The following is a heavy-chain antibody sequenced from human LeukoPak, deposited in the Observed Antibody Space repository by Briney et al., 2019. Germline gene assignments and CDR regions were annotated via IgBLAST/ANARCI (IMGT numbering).Heavy chain of an antibody. V-gene: IGHV4-59*01. CDR1: GGSISSYY. J-gene: IGHJ3*02. Sequence: PSETLSLTCTVSGGSISSYYWSWIRQPPGKGLEWIGEIWYRGDTYYNPSLKSRVTISVDTSKNQFSLKLTSVSAADTAVYYCARDYVDTSMFDAFDIWGRGTMVTVSS. CDR3: ARDYVDTSMFDAFDI. CDR2: IWYRGDT. D-gene: IGHD5-18*01.